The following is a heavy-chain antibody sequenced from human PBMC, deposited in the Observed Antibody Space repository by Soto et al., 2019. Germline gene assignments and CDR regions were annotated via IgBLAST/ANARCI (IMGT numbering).Heavy chain of an antibody. CDR3: ASTHLTCGGVIPMGWFDP. V-gene: IGHV1-18*01. Sequence: QGQLVQSGAEVKKPGASVKVSCKASGYTFTSYGISWVRQSPGQGLEWMGWISAYNGNTNYAQKLRGRVTMTTDTSTSTAYLELRRLRSDDTAVYYCASTHLTCGGVIPMGWFDPWGQGTLVTVSS. J-gene: IGHJ5*02. CDR2: ISAYNGNT. D-gene: IGHD3-16*02. CDR1: GYTFTSYG.